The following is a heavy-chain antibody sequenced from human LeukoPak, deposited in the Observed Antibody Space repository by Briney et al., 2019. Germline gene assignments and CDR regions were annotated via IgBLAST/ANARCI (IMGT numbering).Heavy chain of an antibody. CDR3: ARGRGFTMVRGVTVDNYYYGMDV. J-gene: IGHJ6*02. Sequence: SETLSLTCTVSGGSMNSYFWTWIRQPAGKGLEWTGRIYTSGNTNYNPSLKSRVTLSVDTSKNQFSLKLSSVTAADTAVYYCARGRGFTMVRGVTVDNYYYGMDVWGQGTTVTVSS. D-gene: IGHD3-10*01. CDR2: IYTSGNT. V-gene: IGHV4-4*07. CDR1: GGSMNSYF.